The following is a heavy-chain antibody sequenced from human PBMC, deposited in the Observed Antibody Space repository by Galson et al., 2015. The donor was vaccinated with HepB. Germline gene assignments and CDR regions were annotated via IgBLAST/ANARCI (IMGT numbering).Heavy chain of an antibody. CDR2: ISSSGNTI. J-gene: IGHJ4*02. CDR3: ARVPGVGSCSGGSCYLYFFDS. D-gene: IGHD2-15*01. Sequence: SLRLSCAASGFTFSAYEMSWVRQTPGKGLEWVSYISSSGNTIYYADSVKGRFTISRDNAKNSLYVQMNSLRAEDTAVYYCARVPGVGSCSGGSCYLYFFDSWGQGTLVTVSS. CDR1: GFTFSAYE. V-gene: IGHV3-48*03.